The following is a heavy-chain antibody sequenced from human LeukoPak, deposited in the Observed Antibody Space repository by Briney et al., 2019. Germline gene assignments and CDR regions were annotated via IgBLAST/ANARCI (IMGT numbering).Heavy chain of an antibody. CDR3: ARDWSLGLFDY. J-gene: IGHJ4*02. CDR2: IYYSGST. V-gene: IGHV4-31*03. Sequence: SETLSLTCTVSGGSISSGGYYWSWIRQHPGKGLEWIGYIYYSGSTYYNPSLKSRVTISVDTSKNQFSLKLSSVTAADTAVYYCARDWSLGLFDYWGQGTLVTVSS. CDR1: GGSISSGGYY. D-gene: IGHD6-6*01.